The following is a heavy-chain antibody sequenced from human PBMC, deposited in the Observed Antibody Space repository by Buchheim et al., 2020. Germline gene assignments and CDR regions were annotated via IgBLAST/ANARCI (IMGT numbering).Heavy chain of an antibody. Sequence: QVQLVESGGGVVQPGRSLRLSCAASGFTFSSYGMHWVRQAPGKGLEWVAVISYDGSNKYYADSVKGRFTISRDNSKNTLYLQMNSLRAEDTAVYYCAKDHASGDYYYGMDVWGQGTT. CDR1: GFTFSSYG. D-gene: IGHD4-17*01. CDR3: AKDHASGDYYYGMDV. V-gene: IGHV3-30*18. J-gene: IGHJ6*02. CDR2: ISYDGSNK.